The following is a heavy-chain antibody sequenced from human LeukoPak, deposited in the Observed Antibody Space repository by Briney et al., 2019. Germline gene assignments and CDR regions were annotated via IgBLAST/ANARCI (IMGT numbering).Heavy chain of an antibody. J-gene: IGHJ4*02. CDR3: ARTTLWFGESTDSNYFDS. CDR1: GFTFGSYA. V-gene: IGHV3-23*01. Sequence: GGSLRLSCAASGFTFGSYAMSWVRQAPGMGLEWVSGISGSGGSTYYADSVRGRFTISRDNSKNTLYLQMNSLRAEDTAVYYCARTTLWFGESTDSNYFDSWGQGTLVTVSS. CDR2: ISGSGGST. D-gene: IGHD3-10*01.